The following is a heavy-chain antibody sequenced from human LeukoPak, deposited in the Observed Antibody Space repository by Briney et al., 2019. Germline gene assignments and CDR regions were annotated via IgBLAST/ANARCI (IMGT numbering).Heavy chain of an antibody. Sequence: SQTLSLTCTVSGGSISSGSYYWSWIRQPAGKGLEWIGRIYTSGSTNYNPSLKSRVTISVDTSKNQFSLKLSSVTAADTAVYYCARDLSEGYYYYYMDVWGKGTTVTVSS. V-gene: IGHV4-61*02. CDR3: ARDLSEGYYYYYMDV. J-gene: IGHJ6*03. CDR1: GGSISSGSYY. CDR2: IYTSGST. D-gene: IGHD1-14*01.